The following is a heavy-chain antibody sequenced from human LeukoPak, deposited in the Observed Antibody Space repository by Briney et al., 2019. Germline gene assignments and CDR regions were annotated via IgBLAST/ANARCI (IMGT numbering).Heavy chain of an antibody. CDR3: ALVGATGGFDY. CDR1: GGTLTSYA. Sequence: GASVKVSCKASGGTLTSYAISWVRQAPGQGLEWMGGIIPIFGTANYAQKFQGRVTITADESTSTAYMELSSLRSEVTAVYYCALVGATGGFDYWGQGTLVTVSS. D-gene: IGHD1-26*01. V-gene: IGHV1-69*13. CDR2: IIPIFGTA. J-gene: IGHJ4*02.